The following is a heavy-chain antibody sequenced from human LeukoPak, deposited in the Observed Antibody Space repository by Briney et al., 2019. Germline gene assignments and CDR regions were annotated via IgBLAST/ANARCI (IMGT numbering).Heavy chain of an antibody. CDR2: ISADGGRT. V-gene: IGHV3-43*02. CDR3: AKDLGNDSYNFGMDV. CDR1: GFTFYDYG. Sequence: GGSLRLSCAASGFTFYDYGMHWVRQAPGKGLEWVSVISADGGRTRYADSVKGRFTSSRDNSKNSLYLQMNSLRTEDTALYYCAKDLGNDSYNFGMDVWGQGTTATVSS. J-gene: IGHJ6*02. D-gene: IGHD5-24*01.